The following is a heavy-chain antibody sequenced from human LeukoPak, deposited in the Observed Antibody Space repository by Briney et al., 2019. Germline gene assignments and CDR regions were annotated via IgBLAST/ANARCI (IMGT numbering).Heavy chain of an antibody. CDR1: GFTFSSYA. Sequence: GGSLRLSCAASGFTFSSYAMHWVRQAPGKGLEWVAVISYDGSNKYYADSVKGRFTISRDNSKNTLYLQMNGLRAEDTAVYYCAREAVDYYDSSGYYYFDYWGRGTLVTVSS. CDR2: ISYDGSNK. V-gene: IGHV3-30-3*01. J-gene: IGHJ4*02. CDR3: AREAVDYYDSSGYYYFDY. D-gene: IGHD3-22*01.